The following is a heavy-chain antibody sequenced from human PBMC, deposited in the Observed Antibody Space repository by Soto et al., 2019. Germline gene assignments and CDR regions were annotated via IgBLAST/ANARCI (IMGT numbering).Heavy chain of an antibody. Sequence: SETLSLTCTVSGGSISSYYWSWIRQPAGKGLEWIGRIYTSGSTNYNPSLKSRVTMSVDTSKNQFSLKLSSVTAADAAVYYCARGLYTYDSSGYYFDYWGQGTLVTV. J-gene: IGHJ4*02. CDR3: ARGLYTYDSSGYYFDY. CDR1: GGSISSYY. D-gene: IGHD3-22*01. CDR2: IYTSGST. V-gene: IGHV4-4*07.